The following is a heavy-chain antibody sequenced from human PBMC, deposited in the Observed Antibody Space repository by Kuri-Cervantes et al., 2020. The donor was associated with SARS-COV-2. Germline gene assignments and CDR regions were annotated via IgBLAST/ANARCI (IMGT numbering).Heavy chain of an antibody. D-gene: IGHD3-3*01. CDR1: GFTFNTYW. V-gene: IGHV3-74*01. Sequence: ETLSLTCAASGFTFNTYWMHWVRQVPGKGLVWVSRINSDGSSTSYVDSVKGRFTISRDNAKNTLYLQMNSLRAEDTAVYYCAKGYYDFWSGYPPSDVWGQGNMVNGYS. CDR3: AKGYYDFWSGYPPSDV. J-gene: IGHJ6*01. CDR2: INSDGSST.